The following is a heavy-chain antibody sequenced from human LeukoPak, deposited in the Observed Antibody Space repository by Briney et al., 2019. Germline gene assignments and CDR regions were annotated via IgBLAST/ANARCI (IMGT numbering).Heavy chain of an antibody. D-gene: IGHD3-3*01. V-gene: IGHV3-23*01. CDR1: GFTFNNYA. J-gene: IGHJ4*02. CDR2: ISGSDTST. Sequence: PGGSLRLSCAASGFTFNNYAMSWVRQAPGKGLEWVSVISGSDTSTYYADSVKGRFTISRDNSKNTLYLQMNSLRAEDTAVYYCAKATGVVIVPIDYWGQGTLVTVSS. CDR3: AKATGVVIVPIDY.